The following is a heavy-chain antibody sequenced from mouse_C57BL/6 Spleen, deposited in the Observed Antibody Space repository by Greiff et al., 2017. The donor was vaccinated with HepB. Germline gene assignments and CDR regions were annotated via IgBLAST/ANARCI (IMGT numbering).Heavy chain of an antibody. CDR1: GYTFTSYW. J-gene: IGHJ2*01. CDR3: AKEHPDWKGTIDY. V-gene: IGHV1-52*01. CDR2: IDPSDSET. D-gene: IGHD3-3*01. Sequence: VQLQQSGAELVRPGSSVKLSCKASGYTFTSYWMHWVKQRPIQGLEWIGNIDPSDSETHYNQKFKDKATLTVDKSSSTAYMQLSSLTSEDSAVYYCAKEHPDWKGTIDYWGQGTTLTVSS.